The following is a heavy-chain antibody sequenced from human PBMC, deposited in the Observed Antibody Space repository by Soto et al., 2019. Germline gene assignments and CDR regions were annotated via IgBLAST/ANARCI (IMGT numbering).Heavy chain of an antibody. CDR3: TGSSSGYRRIDY. Sequence: EVQLVESGGGLVKPGGSLRLSCAASGLTFSDAWMNWVRQAPGKGLEWVGRIKSKTDGGTIDYAASVKGRFTISIDDSKNTVYLQMNSLKTEDTAVYYCTGSSSGYRRIDYWGQGTLVTVSS. CDR1: GLTFSDAW. J-gene: IGHJ4*02. D-gene: IGHD3-22*01. V-gene: IGHV3-15*07. CDR2: IKSKTDGGTI.